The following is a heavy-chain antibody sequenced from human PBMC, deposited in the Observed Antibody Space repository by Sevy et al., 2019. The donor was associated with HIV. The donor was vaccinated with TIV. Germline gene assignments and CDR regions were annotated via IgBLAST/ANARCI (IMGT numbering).Heavy chain of an antibody. D-gene: IGHD3-22*01. CDR2: VYYNGDT. V-gene: IGHV4-39*02. CDR3: VREGITMIIAGFFDF. J-gene: IGHJ4*02. CDR1: GGSIGNSNSY. Sequence: SETLYLTCIVSGGSIGNSNSYWGWVRQPPGRGLEWIGTVYYNGDTYYKPSLKRRATISVDTSTNQFSLRLTSVTAADTAVYYCVREGITMIIAGFFDFWGQGTLVTVSS.